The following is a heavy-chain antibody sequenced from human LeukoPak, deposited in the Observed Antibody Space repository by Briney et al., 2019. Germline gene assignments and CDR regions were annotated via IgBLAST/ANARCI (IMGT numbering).Heavy chain of an antibody. CDR1: GFTFTNYN. J-gene: IGHJ6*03. D-gene: IGHD3-10*01. CDR2: INPSGGST. V-gene: IGHV1-46*01. Sequence: ASVKVSCKASGFTFTNYNLHWVRQAPGQRLEWMGIINPSGGSTNYAQNFQGRVTMTRDMSTSTVYMELSSLRSEDTAVYYCARGYGSGPSGYYYYYYMDVWGKGTTVTVSS. CDR3: ARGYGSGPSGYYYYYYMDV.